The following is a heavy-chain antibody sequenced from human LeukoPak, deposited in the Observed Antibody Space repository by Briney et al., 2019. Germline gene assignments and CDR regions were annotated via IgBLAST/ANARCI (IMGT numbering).Heavy chain of an antibody. Sequence: SETLSLTCSVSGYSINSGYHWGWIRQPPGKGLEWIASIYYSGSTYYNPSLKSRVTISEDTSKNQFSLKLSSVTAADTAVYYCARDRYSNLDYWGQGTLVTVSS. D-gene: IGHD4-11*01. CDR3: ARDRYSNLDY. CDR1: GYSINSGYH. V-gene: IGHV4-38-2*02. J-gene: IGHJ4*02. CDR2: IYYSGST.